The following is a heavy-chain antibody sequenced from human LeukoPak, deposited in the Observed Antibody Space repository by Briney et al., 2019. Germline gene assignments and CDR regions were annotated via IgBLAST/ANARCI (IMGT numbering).Heavy chain of an antibody. CDR3: ARVGATVDFDY. Sequence: SETLSLTCSVSGGSISRGSYYWTWIRQPAGKGLEWIGRIYTSGNTKYNPSLKSRVTISIDTSKNQFSLKLRSVTAADTAVYYCARVGATVDFDYWGQGTLVTVSS. CDR1: GGSISRGSYY. D-gene: IGHD1-26*01. CDR2: IYTSGNT. V-gene: IGHV4-61*02. J-gene: IGHJ4*02.